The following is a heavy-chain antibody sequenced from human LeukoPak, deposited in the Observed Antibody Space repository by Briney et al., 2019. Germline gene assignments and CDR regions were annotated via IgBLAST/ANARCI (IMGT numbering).Heavy chain of an antibody. CDR2: IIPIFGKT. Sequence: GSSVKVSCKASGHTFTSYAISWVRQAPGQGLEWMGWIIPIFGKTNYAQKFQGRVTMTTDTSTSTAYMELSSLRSDDTAVYYCARYFARADYYYSSGGPYYFDYWGQGTLVTVSS. CDR3: ARYFARADYYYSSGGPYYFDY. CDR1: GHTFTSYA. V-gene: IGHV1-69*05. J-gene: IGHJ4*02. D-gene: IGHD3-22*01.